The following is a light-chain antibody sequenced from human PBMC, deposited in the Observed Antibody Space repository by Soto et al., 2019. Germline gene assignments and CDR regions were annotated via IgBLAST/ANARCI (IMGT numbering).Light chain of an antibody. Sequence: QSVLDQPASVSGSPGQSITISCTGTSSDVGNNNYVSWYQQNPGKAPKVMICDVTNRPSGVSNRFSGSKSGNTASLTISGLQAEDEADYYCSSFTGSSYVFGTGTKVTVL. CDR3: SSFTGSSYV. V-gene: IGLV2-14*01. J-gene: IGLJ1*01. CDR2: DVT. CDR1: SSDVGNNNY.